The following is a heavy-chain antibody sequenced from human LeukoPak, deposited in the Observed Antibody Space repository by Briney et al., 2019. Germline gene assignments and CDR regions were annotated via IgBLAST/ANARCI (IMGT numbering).Heavy chain of an antibody. CDR2: ISGGGVTT. V-gene: IGHV3-23*01. CDR1: GFTSIAYA. J-gene: IGHJ6*02. D-gene: IGHD3-16*01. CDR3: ARNQQLGGHSYYYYGMDV. Sequence: GGSLRLSCVGSGFTSIAYALTWARQAPGKGLEWVSGISGGGVTTYYADSVKGRFTISRDNSKNTLYLQMNSLRADDTAIYYCARNQQLGGHSYYYYGMDVRGQGTTVTVSS.